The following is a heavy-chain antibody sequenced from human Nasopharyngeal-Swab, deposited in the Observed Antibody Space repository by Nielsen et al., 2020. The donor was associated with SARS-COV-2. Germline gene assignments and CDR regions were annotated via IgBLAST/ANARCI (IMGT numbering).Heavy chain of an antibody. J-gene: IGHJ4*02. Sequence: ASVKVSCKASGYSFTFFAMHWVRQAPGQRLEWMGRNNNANGNTEYSQKFQGRVTISRDTSASTSYVEVNSLKSEDTAVYYCARGYYTSGSYSYWGQGTLVTVSS. D-gene: IGHD3-10*01. CDR1: GYSFTFFA. V-gene: IGHV1-3*04. CDR3: ARGYYTSGSYSY. CDR2: NNNANGNT.